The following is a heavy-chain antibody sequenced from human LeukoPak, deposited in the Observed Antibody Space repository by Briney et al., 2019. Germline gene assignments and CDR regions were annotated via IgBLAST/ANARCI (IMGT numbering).Heavy chain of an antibody. CDR1: GFTFSSYA. J-gene: IGHJ4*02. D-gene: IGHD2-8*01. CDR2: IRGSGGTT. V-gene: IGHV3-23*01. Sequence: PGGSLRLSCAASGFTFSSYAMGWVRQAPGKGQEWVSGIRGSGGTTYYADSVKGRFTISRDNSKNTLYLQMNSLRAEDTAVYYCAKRGLSVNGYDYWGQGTAVTVSS. CDR3: AKRGLSVNGYDY.